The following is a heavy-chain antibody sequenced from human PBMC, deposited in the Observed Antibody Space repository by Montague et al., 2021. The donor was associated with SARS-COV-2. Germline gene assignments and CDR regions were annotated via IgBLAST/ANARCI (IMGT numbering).Heavy chain of an antibody. CDR2: LSDTGTT. CDR3: SSPGNRPF. CDR1: GGTISSSSFF. D-gene: IGHD6-6*01. J-gene: IGHJ3*01. V-gene: IGHV4-39*01. Sequence: SETLSLTCSVSGGTISSSSFFWGWIRQPPGKGLEWIGSLSDTGTTYYNPSLKNRVTISVDMSRNQFSLTLTSVTAADTAVYYCSSPGNRPFWGPGTLVTVSS.